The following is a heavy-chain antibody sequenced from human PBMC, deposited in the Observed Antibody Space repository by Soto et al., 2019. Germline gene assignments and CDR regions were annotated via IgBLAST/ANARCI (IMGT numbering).Heavy chain of an antibody. Sequence: GGSLRLSCAASGFTFSSYGMHWVRQAPGKGLEWVAVISYDGSNKYYADSVKGRFTISRDNSKNTLYLQMNSLRAEDTAVYYCAKDLGYSSSWYGDYWGQGTLVTVSS. CDR3: AKDLGYSSSWYGDY. V-gene: IGHV3-30*18. D-gene: IGHD6-13*01. CDR1: GFTFSSYG. J-gene: IGHJ4*02. CDR2: ISYDGSNK.